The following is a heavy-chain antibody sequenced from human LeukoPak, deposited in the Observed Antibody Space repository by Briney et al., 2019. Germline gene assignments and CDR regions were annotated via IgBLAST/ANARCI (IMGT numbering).Heavy chain of an antibody. J-gene: IGHJ4*02. CDR3: ATTIGGYNYGPSFDY. V-gene: IGHV3-23*01. D-gene: IGHD5-18*01. CDR1: GFTFSSYA. CDR2: FSGSGGST. Sequence: GGSLRLSCAASGFTFSSYAMNWVRQATGKGLEWVSVFSGSGGSTHYADAVKGRFTISRDNSKNTLYLQMNSLRAEDTAVYYCATTIGGYNYGPSFDYWGQGTLVTVSS.